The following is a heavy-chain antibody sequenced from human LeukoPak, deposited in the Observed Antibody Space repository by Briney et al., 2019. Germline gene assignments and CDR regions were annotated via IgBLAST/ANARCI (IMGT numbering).Heavy chain of an antibody. D-gene: IGHD4-23*01. CDR1: GGSFSGYY. CDR2: INHSGST. V-gene: IGHV4-34*01. Sequence: SETLSLTCAVYGGSFSGYYWSWIRQPPGKGLEWIGEINHSGSTNYNPSLKSRVTISVDTSKNQFSLKLSSVTAADTAVYYCARTTVVTPGLFDYWGQGTLVTVS. CDR3: ARTTVVTPGLFDY. J-gene: IGHJ4*02.